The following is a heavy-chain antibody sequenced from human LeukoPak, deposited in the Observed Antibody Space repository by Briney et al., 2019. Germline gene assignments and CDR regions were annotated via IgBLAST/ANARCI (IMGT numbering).Heavy chain of an antibody. D-gene: IGHD3-10*01. J-gene: IGHJ4*02. Sequence: ASVKVSCKASGYTFTSYDINWVRQATGQGLEWMGWMNPNSGNTGYAQKFQGRVTMTRNTSISTVYMELSSLRSEDTAVYYCARGRRFGELLSYKLGGYWGQGTLVTVSS. CDR2: MNPNSGNT. V-gene: IGHV1-8*01. CDR3: ARGRRFGELLSYKLGGY. CDR1: GYTFTSYD.